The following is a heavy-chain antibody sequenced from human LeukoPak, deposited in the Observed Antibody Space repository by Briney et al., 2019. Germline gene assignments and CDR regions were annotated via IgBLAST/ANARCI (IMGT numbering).Heavy chain of an antibody. J-gene: IGHJ4*02. CDR3: ARAPYSSSWMYFDY. Sequence: SETLSLTCTVYGGPISSYYWSWIRRPPGKGLEWIGYIHYSGSTNYNPSLQSRVTISVDTSKNQFSVKLSSVTAADTAVYYCARAPYSSSWMYFDYWGQGALVTVSS. CDR1: GGPISSYY. CDR2: IHYSGST. V-gene: IGHV4-59*01. D-gene: IGHD6-13*01.